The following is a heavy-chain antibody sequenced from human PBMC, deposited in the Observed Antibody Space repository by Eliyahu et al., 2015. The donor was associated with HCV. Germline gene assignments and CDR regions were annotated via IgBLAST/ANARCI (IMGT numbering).Heavy chain of an antibody. CDR3: ARGNYYDSSGQSYGMDV. V-gene: IGHV4-34*01. CDR2: XNHSGXT. Sequence: QVQLQQWGAGLLKPSETLSLXCAVXGGSFRGYYWYWIRQPPGKGLEWIGEXNHSGXTNYNPSLKSRVTISVDTSKNQFSLKLSSVTAADTAVYYCARGNYYDSSGQSYGMDVWGQGTTVTVSS. J-gene: IGHJ6*02. CDR1: GGSFRGYY. D-gene: IGHD3-22*01.